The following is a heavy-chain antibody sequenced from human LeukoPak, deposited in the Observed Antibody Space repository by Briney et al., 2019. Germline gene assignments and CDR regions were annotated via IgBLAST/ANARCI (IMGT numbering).Heavy chain of an antibody. Sequence: GGSLRLSCAASGFTFSDYYMTWIRQAPGKGLEWVANIKQDGSEKYYVDSVKGRFTISRDNAKNSLYLQMNSLRAEDTAVYYCARYYYDISLFDYWGQGTLVTVSS. CDR3: ARYYYDISLFDY. J-gene: IGHJ4*02. D-gene: IGHD3-22*01. CDR2: IKQDGSEK. CDR1: GFTFSDYY. V-gene: IGHV3-7*01.